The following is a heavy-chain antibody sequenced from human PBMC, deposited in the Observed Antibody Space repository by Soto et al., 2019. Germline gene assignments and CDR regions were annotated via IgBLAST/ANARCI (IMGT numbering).Heavy chain of an antibody. CDR3: ASPYCSGGSCYSGRLDP. V-gene: IGHV1-18*01. J-gene: IGHJ5*02. D-gene: IGHD2-15*01. CDR2: ISAYNGNT. CDR1: GYTITRYG. Sequence: VSVKVSCKAAGYTITRYGISWVRQAPRQGREWMGWISAYNGNTNYAQKLQGRVTMTTDTSTSTAYMELRSLRSDDTAVYYCASPYCSGGSCYSGRLDPWGQGTLVTVSS.